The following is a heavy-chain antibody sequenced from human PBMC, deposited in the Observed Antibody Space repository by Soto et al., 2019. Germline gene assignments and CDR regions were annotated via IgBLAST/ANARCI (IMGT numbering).Heavy chain of an antibody. CDR3: ARHVVPAANYFAY. D-gene: IGHD2-2*01. CDR1: GGSIRSGGYS. V-gene: IGHV4-30-2*01. CDR2: IHHSGST. Sequence: PSETMSLTCAASGGSIRSGGYSWGWMRQPQGKGLEWIGYIHHSGSTYYTPSLKSRVTISVDRSKHQFSLKRSYVAVADTAVYYCARHVVPAANYFAYWGQGTLVTVSS. J-gene: IGHJ4*02.